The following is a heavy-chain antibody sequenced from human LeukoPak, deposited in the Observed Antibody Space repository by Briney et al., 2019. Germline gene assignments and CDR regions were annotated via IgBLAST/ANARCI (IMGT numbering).Heavy chain of an antibody. CDR1: GFTFSSYY. CDR3: ARWGNYGPAFDI. CDR2: IKKDGSEK. J-gene: IGHJ3*02. Sequence: GGSLRLSCAASGFTFSSYYMSWARQAPGKGLEWVANIKKDGSEKYYVDSVKGRFTISRDNAKNSLYLQTNSLRAEDTAVFHCARWGNYGPAFDIWGQGTMVTVSS. D-gene: IGHD3-16*01. V-gene: IGHV3-7*01.